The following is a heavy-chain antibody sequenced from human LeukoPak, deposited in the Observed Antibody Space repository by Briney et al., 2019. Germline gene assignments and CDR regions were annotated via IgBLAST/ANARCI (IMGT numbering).Heavy chain of an antibody. CDR1: GYTFTSYG. J-gene: IGHJ6*03. CDR2: FDPEDGET. CDR3: ATMGYSSSSVRGYYYYYYMDV. Sequence: ASVKVSCKASGYTFTSYGISWVRQAPGKGLEWMGGFDPEDGETIYAQKFQGRVTMTEDTSTDTAYMELSSLRSEDTAVYYCATMGYSSSSVRGYYYYYYMDVWGKGTTVTVSS. V-gene: IGHV1-24*01. D-gene: IGHD6-6*01.